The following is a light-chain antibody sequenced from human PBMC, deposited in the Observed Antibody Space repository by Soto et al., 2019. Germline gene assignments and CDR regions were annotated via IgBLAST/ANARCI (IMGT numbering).Light chain of an antibody. J-gene: IGKJ1*01. CDR3: QQTYSTLWT. V-gene: IGKV1-39*01. Sequence: DIQMTQSPSSLSASAGDRVIITCRASQNITNYLNWYQQKPGKAPKLLVSAASNLHTGVPSRFSGGGSEIHFTLTISSLQPEDFATYYCQQTYSTLWTFGQGTKVDIK. CDR1: QNITNY. CDR2: AAS.